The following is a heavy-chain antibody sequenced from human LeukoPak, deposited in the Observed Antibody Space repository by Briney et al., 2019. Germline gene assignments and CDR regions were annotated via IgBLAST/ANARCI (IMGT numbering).Heavy chain of an antibody. CDR2: IKQDGSEK. D-gene: IGHD1-26*01. J-gene: IGHJ3*02. V-gene: IGHV3-7*01. Sequence: GGSLRLSCETSGISFSSFWLSWVRQAPGKGLEWVANIKQDGSEKNYVDSVKGRFTISRDNAKNSLFLQMSSLRAEDTAVYYCAKDLVGATALSAFDIWGQGTMVTVSS. CDR3: AKDLVGATALSAFDI. CDR1: GISFSSFW.